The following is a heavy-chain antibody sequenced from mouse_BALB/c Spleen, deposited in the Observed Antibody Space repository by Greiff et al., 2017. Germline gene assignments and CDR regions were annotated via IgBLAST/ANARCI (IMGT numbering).Heavy chain of an antibody. V-gene: IGHV2-2*02. CDR2: IWSGGST. CDR3: ARGGLPSGFAY. Sequence: QVQLQQSGPGLVQPSQSLSITCTVSGFSLTSYGVHWVRQSPGKGLEWLGVIWSGGSTDYNAAFISRLSISKDNSKSQVFFKMNSLQANDTAIYYCARGGLPSGFAYWGQGTLVTVSA. J-gene: IGHJ3*01. CDR1: GFSLTSYG. D-gene: IGHD2-2*01.